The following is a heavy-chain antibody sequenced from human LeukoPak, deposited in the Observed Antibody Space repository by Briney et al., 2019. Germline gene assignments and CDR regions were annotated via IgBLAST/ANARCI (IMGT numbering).Heavy chain of an antibody. CDR3: AKAYLGVVVPAAFYFDY. J-gene: IGHJ4*02. Sequence: PGGSLRLSCAASGFTFSSYAMSWVRQAPGKGLEWVSAISGSGGSTYYADSVKGRFTISRDNSKNTLYLQMNSLRAEDTAVYYCAKAYLGVVVPAAFYFDYWGQGTLVTVSS. V-gene: IGHV3-23*01. CDR2: ISGSGGST. CDR1: GFTFSSYA. D-gene: IGHD2-2*01.